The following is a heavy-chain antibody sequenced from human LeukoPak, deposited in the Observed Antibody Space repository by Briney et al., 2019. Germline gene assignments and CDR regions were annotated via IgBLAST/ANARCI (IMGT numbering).Heavy chain of an antibody. CDR2: IYYSGST. V-gene: IGHV4-59*01. CDR1: GGSISSYY. D-gene: IGHD3-10*01. J-gene: IGHJ3*02. Sequence: SETLSLTCTVSGGSISSYYWSWIRQPPGKGLEWIGYIYYSGSTNYNPSLKSRVTISVDTSKNQFSLKLSFVTAADTAVYYCASTAPRGAFDIWGQGTMVTVSS. CDR3: ASTAPRGAFDI.